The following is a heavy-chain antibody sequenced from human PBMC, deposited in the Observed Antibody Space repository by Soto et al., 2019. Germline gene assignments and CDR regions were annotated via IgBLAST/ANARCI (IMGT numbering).Heavy chain of an antibody. J-gene: IGHJ4*02. CDR2: IYYSGST. CDR3: ARQLMVRGIPDYFDY. CDR1: GGSISSSSYY. Sequence: QLQLQESGPGLVKPSETLSLTCTVSGGSISSSSYYWGWIRQPPGKGLEWIGSIYYSGSTYYNPSLKSRVTISVDTSKNQFSLKLSSVTAADTAVYYCARQLMVRGIPDYFDYWGQGTLVTVSS. V-gene: IGHV4-39*01. D-gene: IGHD3-10*01.